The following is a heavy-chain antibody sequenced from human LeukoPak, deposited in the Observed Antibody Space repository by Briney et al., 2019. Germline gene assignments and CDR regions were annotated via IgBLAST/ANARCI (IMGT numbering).Heavy chain of an antibody. CDR1: GFTFDDYA. Sequence: GGSLRLSCAASGFTFDDYATHWVRQAPGKGLEWVSGISWNSGSIGYADSVKGRFTISRDNAKNSLHLQMNSLRVEDTAFYYCAGDRPGTTYGFAHWGQGTLVSVSS. V-gene: IGHV3-9*01. CDR2: ISWNSGSI. D-gene: IGHD1-14*01. CDR3: AGDRPGTTYGFAH. J-gene: IGHJ5*02.